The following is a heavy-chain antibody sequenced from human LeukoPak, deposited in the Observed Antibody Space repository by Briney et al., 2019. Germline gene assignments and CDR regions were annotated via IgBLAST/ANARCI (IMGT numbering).Heavy chain of an antibody. J-gene: IGHJ4*02. CDR2: ISGSGGST. CDR1: GFTFSSYA. CDR3: AKVGYYYDSSGHFDY. D-gene: IGHD3-22*01. Sequence: GGSLRLSCAASGFTFSSYAMSWVRQAPEKGLEWVSAISGSGGSTYYADSVKGRFTISRDNSKNTLYLQMNSLRAEDTAVYYCAKVGYYYDSSGHFDYWGQGTLVTVSS. V-gene: IGHV3-23*01.